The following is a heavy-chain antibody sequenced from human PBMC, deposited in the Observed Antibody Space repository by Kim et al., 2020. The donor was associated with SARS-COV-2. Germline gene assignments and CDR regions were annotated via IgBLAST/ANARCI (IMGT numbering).Heavy chain of an antibody. Sequence: SETLSLTCTVSGGSISSGGYYWSWIRQHPGKGLEWIGYIYYSGSTYYNPSLKSRVTISVDTSKNQFSLKLSSVTAADTAVYYCARVPHSYYYDPEAFDIWGQGTMVTVSS. CDR1: GGSISSGGYY. CDR2: IYYSGST. CDR3: ARVPHSYYYDPEAFDI. D-gene: IGHD3-22*01. J-gene: IGHJ3*02. V-gene: IGHV4-31*03.